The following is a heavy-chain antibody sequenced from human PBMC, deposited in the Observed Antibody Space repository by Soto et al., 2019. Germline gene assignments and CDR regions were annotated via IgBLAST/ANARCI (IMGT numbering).Heavy chain of an antibody. CDR1: GGTFSSYA. J-gene: IGHJ6*02. CDR2: IIPIFGTA. D-gene: IGHD3-10*01. V-gene: IGHV1-69*06. CDR3: ARGYGSGSSLRLFYGMDV. Sequence: SVKVSCKASGGTFSSYAISWVRQAPGQGVEWMGGIIPIFGTANYAHKFQGRVTITANKSTSTAYMELSSLRSEDTAVYYCARGYGSGSSLRLFYGMDVWGQGTTVTVSS.